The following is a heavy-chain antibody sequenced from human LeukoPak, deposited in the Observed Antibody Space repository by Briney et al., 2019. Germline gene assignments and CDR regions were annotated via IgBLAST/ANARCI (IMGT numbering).Heavy chain of an antibody. J-gene: IGHJ4*02. CDR1: GFSFSDYC. V-gene: IGHV3-23*01. CDR3: AKGVGCSSTSCPFDY. CDR2: ISGSGGST. Sequence: GGSLRLSCAASGFSFSDYCMSSIRQAPGKGLEWVSAISGSGGSTYYADSVKGRFTISRDNSKNTLYLQMNSLRAEDTAVYYCAKGVGCSSTSCPFDYWGQGTLVTVSS. D-gene: IGHD2-2*01.